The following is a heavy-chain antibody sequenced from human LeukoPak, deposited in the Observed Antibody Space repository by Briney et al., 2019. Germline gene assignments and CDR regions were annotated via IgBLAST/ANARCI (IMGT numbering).Heavy chain of an antibody. CDR3: ARADKGGYYDY. J-gene: IGHJ4*02. CDR1: GFTFSSSD. Sequence: GGSLRLSCAASGFTFSSSDMHWVRHATGKSLEWVSAIGTRADTYYPGSVKGRFTISRENAKNSLYLQMDSLRAGDTAVYYCARADKGGYYDYWGQGTLVTVSS. D-gene: IGHD3-22*01. V-gene: IGHV3-13*01. CDR2: IGTRADT.